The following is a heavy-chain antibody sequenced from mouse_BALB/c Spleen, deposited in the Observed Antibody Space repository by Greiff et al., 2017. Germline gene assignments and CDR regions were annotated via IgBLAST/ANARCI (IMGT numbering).Heavy chain of an antibody. CDR2: ISSGGSYT. J-gene: IGHJ4*01. D-gene: IGHD2-4*01. Sequence: EVQLVESGGDLVKPGGSLKLSCAASGFTFSSYGMSWVRQTPDKRLEWVATISSGGSYTYYPDSVKGRFTISRDNAKNTLYLQMSSLKSEDTAMYYCARGGYDYDVYAMDYWGQGTSVTVSS. CDR3: ARGGYDYDVYAMDY. CDR1: GFTFSSYG. V-gene: IGHV5-6*01.